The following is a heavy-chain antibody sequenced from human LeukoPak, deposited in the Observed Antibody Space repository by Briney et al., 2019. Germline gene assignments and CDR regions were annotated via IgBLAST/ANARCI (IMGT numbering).Heavy chain of an antibody. CDR2: ISYDGSNN. CDR3: AKDRSRYASGGMDV. D-gene: IGHD3-16*02. V-gene: IGHV3-30*18. CDR1: GFTFSSYG. J-gene: IGHJ6*02. Sequence: GGSLRLSCAASGFTFSSYGMFWVRQAPGKRLEWVAVISYDGSNNYHADSVKGRFTISRDNSKNTLYLQMNSLRAEDTAVYYCAKDRSRYASGGMDVWGQGTTVTVSS.